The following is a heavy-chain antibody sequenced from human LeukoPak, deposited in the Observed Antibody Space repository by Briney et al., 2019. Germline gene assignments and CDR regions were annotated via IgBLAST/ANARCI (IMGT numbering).Heavy chain of an antibody. V-gene: IGHV3-30*03. CDR3: ARESPYSSGWYRYYYYYYGMDV. D-gene: IGHD6-19*01. Sequence: GRSLRLSCAASGFTFSSYGMHWVRQAPGKGLEWVAVISYDGSNKYYADSVKGRFTISRDNSKNTLYLQMNSLRAEDTAVYYCARESPYSSGWYRYYYYYYGMDVWGQGTTVTVSS. CDR1: GFTFSSYG. J-gene: IGHJ6*02. CDR2: ISYDGSNK.